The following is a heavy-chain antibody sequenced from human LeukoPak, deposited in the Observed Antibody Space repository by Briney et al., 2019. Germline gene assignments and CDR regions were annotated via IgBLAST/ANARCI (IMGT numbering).Heavy chain of an antibody. CDR3: ARSLGYCSSTSCHTYYFDY. D-gene: IGHD2-2*01. CDR2: IIPIFGTA. Sequence: GSSVKVSCKASGGTFSSYAISWVRQAPGQGLEWMGGIIPIFGTANYAQKFQGRVTITTDESTSTAYMELSSLRSEDTAVYYCARSLGYCSSTSCHTYYFDYWGQGTLVTVSS. CDR1: GGTFSSYA. V-gene: IGHV1-69*05. J-gene: IGHJ4*02.